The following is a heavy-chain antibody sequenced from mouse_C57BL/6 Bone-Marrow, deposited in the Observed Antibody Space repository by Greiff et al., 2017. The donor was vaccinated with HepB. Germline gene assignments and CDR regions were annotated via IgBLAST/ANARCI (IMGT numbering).Heavy chain of an antibody. D-gene: IGHD2-1*01. V-gene: IGHV1-55*01. Sequence: QVQLQQSGAELVKPGASVKLSCTASGFNIKDYYMHWVKQRTGQGLEWIGDIYPGSGSTNYNEKFKSKATLTVDTSSSTAYMQLSSLTSEDSAVYYCVFLYGNYVFDYWGQGTTLTVSS. CDR3: VFLYGNYVFDY. J-gene: IGHJ2*01. CDR2: IYPGSGST. CDR1: GFNIKDYY.